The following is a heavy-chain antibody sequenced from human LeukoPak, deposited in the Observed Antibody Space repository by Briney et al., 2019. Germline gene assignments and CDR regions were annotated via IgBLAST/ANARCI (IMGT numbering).Heavy chain of an antibody. CDR2: INPYSGDT. CDR3: ARDKGYSGYDRADY. J-gene: IGHJ4*02. CDR1: GYTFTGYH. Sequence: ASVKVSCKASGYTFTGYHIHWVRQAPGQGLEWMGRINPYSGDTNFAQKFQGRVTMTRDTSITTAYMDLSSLTPDDTAVYYCARDKGYSGYDRADYWGQGTLVTVSS. V-gene: IGHV1-2*06. D-gene: IGHD5-12*01.